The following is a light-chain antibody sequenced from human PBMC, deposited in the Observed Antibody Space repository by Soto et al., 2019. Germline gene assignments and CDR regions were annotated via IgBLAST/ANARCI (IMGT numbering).Light chain of an antibody. CDR1: SSDVGGYNY. CDR2: AGS. V-gene: IGLV2-14*01. J-gene: IGLJ2*01. Sequence: QSALTQPASVSGSPGQSITISCTGTSSDVGGYNYVSWYQQHPGKAPKLMIYAGSNRPSGVSNRFSGSKSGNTASLTISGLQAEDEADYYCSSYTSSSTLLFGGGTKVTVL. CDR3: SSYTSSSTLL.